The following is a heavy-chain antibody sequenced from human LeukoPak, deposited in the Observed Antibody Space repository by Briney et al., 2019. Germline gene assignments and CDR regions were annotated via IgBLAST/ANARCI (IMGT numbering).Heavy chain of an antibody. CDR3: AKDDSGSYYAPGDY. D-gene: IGHD1-26*01. Sequence: GGSLRLSCAASGFTFSDYYMNWIRQAPGKGLEWVAVISYDGSNRYYADSVKGRFTISRDNSKNTLYLQMNSLRAEDTAVYYCAKDDSGSYYAPGDYWGQGTLVTVSS. CDR1: GFTFSDYY. J-gene: IGHJ4*02. CDR2: ISYDGSNR. V-gene: IGHV3-30*18.